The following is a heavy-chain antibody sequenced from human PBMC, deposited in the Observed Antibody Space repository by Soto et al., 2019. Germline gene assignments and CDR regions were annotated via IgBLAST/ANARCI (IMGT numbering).Heavy chain of an antibody. CDR2: ISTDNGNT. CDR3: ASDRMGEAGLPLDF. Sequence: ASVKVSCKASGYPFTTYAIHWVRQAPGQRLEWMGWISTDNGNTKYSQKFQGRLTITRDTSATTAYMELSSLRSEDTAVYYCASDRMGEAGLPLDFCGQGTPVTGSS. V-gene: IGHV1-3*04. D-gene: IGHD1-26*01. CDR1: GYPFTTYA. J-gene: IGHJ4*02.